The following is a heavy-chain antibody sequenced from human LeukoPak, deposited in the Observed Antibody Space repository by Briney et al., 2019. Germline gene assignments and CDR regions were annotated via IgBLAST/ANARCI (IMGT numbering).Heavy chain of an antibody. V-gene: IGHV1-46*01. CDR1: GYTFTSYY. Sequence: ASVKASCKASGYTFTSYYMHLVRQAPGQGLEWMGIINPSGGSTSYAQKFQGRVTMTRDTSTSTVYMELSSLRSEDTAVYYCLVLGYCSGGSCPPNAFDSWGQGTMVTVSS. CDR2: INPSGGST. CDR3: LVLGYCSGGSCPPNAFDS. D-gene: IGHD2-15*01. J-gene: IGHJ3*02.